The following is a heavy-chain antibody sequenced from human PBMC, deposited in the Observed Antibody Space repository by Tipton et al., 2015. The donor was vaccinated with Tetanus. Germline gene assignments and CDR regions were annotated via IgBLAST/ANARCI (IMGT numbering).Heavy chain of an antibody. J-gene: IGHJ3*01. D-gene: IGHD6-19*01. V-gene: IGHV3-53*01. CDR2: IYSGGNT. CDR3: AKSGAVAGIGAFDV. CDR1: GFTXXYNX. Sequence: SLRLSCAASGFTXXYNXXTWVRQXPGRXLEWVAIIYSGGNTYYADPVKGRFTISRDNSKNMLYLQLNSLRAEDTAVYYCAKSGAVAGIGAFDVWGLGTLVTVSS.